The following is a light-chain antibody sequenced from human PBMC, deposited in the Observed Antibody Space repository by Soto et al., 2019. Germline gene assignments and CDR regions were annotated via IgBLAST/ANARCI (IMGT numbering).Light chain of an antibody. CDR3: QQYGSSPLT. CDR1: QSVSSSY. V-gene: IGKV3-20*01. Sequence: EIVLTQSPGTLSLSPGERATLSCRASQSVSSSYLAWYQQKPGQAPRLLIYGASSRATGIPDRFSGSGSGTVFTLTISRLEPEDSAVYYCQQYGSSPLTFGGGTKVEIK. J-gene: IGKJ4*01. CDR2: GAS.